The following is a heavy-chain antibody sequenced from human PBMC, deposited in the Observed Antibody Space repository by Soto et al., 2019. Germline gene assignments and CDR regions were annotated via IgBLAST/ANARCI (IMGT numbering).Heavy chain of an antibody. CDR3: AKEKGNKPYFHY. Sequence: SETLSLTCTVSGGSISSYYWSWIRQPPGKGLEWIGYIYYSGSTNYNPSLKSRVTISVDTSKNQFSLKLSSVTAADTAVYYCAKEKGNKPYFHYWGEGPLATAPS. CDR2: IYYSGST. V-gene: IGHV4-59*01. CDR1: GGSISSYY. J-gene: IGHJ4*02.